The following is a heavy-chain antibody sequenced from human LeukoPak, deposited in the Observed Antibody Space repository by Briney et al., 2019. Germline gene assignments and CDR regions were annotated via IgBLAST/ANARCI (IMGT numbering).Heavy chain of an antibody. Sequence: SETLSLTCTVSGGSISSYYWSWIRQPPEKGLEWIGYIYYSGSTNYNPSLKSRVTISVDTSKNQFSLKLSSATAADTAVYYCARGIAVAGTSGYYYGMDVWGQGTTVTVSS. CDR2: IYYSGST. J-gene: IGHJ6*02. CDR3: ARGIAVAGTSGYYYGMDV. CDR1: GGSISSYY. V-gene: IGHV4-59*01. D-gene: IGHD6-19*01.